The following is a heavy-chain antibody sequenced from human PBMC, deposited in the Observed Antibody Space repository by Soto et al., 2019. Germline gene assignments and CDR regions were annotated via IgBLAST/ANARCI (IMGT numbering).Heavy chain of an antibody. CDR3: ARLNATLVFDS. V-gene: IGHV1-69*02. Sequence: QVQLVQSGAEVKRPGSSVMISCKASGGTFSSYSINWVPQAPGQGLEWMGRIIPFLDISNYAQRFQGRTTITADKSTSTAYMELSSLTSEDTAVYYCARLNATLVFDSWGRGTLVTVSS. CDR1: GGTFSSYS. D-gene: IGHD3-10*01. CDR2: IIPFLDIS. J-gene: IGHJ4*02.